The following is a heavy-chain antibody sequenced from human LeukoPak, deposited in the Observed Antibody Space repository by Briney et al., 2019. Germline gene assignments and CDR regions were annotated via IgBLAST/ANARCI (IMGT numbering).Heavy chain of an antibody. D-gene: IGHD2-8*02. J-gene: IGHJ6*03. CDR1: GFTFRNYG. V-gene: IGHV3-30*02. CDR3: AKDPGASVSGFHMDV. CDR2: IWSDGDNR. Sequence: GGSLRLSCAASGFTFRNYGMHWVRQATGKGLEWVSFIWSDGDNRFYADSVKGRFTISRDNSKNMLYLQIDTLRAEDTALYYSAKDPGASVSGFHMDVWGKGTTVIVSS.